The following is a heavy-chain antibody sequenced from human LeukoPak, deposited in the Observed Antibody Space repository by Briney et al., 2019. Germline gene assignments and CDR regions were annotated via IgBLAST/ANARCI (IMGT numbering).Heavy chain of an antibody. Sequence: PSEPLSLTCTVSGGSISSSIYYWGWFRQPPGKGLEWIGSIYYNVATYYNSSLKSRVTISVDTSKNHLSLKLSSVTAADTAVYYCARVRDGYNRNWAYWGQGTLVTVSS. CDR1: GGSISSSIYY. J-gene: IGHJ4*02. D-gene: IGHD5-24*01. CDR3: ARVRDGYNRNWAY. V-gene: IGHV4-39*02. CDR2: IYYNVAT.